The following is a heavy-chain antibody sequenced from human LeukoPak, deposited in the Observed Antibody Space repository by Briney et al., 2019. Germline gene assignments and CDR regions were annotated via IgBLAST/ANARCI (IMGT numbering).Heavy chain of an antibody. CDR3: AREPVPRSSGLQY. J-gene: IGHJ4*02. Sequence: GSSVKVSCKASGITFSYCTISWVRQAPGQGLEWMGRIIPIFGTADYAQKFQGRVTMTTDESTSTAYMELSSLRSEGTAVYYCAREPVPRSSGLQYWGQGTLVTVSS. CDR2: IIPIFGTA. CDR1: GITFSYCT. V-gene: IGHV1-69*05. D-gene: IGHD3-22*01.